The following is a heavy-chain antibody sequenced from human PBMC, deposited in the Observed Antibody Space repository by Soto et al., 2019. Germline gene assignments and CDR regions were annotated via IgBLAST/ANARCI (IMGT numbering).Heavy chain of an antibody. D-gene: IGHD2-2*01. CDR2: ISAYNGNT. CDR1: GYTFTSYG. J-gene: IGHJ6*03. Sequence: ASVKVSCKASGYTFTSYGISWVRQAPGQGLEWMGWISAYNGNTNYAQKLQGRVTMNTETSTSPAYIEQRSLRSDDTAVYYCARDPVYCSSTSCHRFAVHYYYYMDVWGKGTTVTVSS. V-gene: IGHV1-18*01. CDR3: ARDPVYCSSTSCHRFAVHYYYYMDV.